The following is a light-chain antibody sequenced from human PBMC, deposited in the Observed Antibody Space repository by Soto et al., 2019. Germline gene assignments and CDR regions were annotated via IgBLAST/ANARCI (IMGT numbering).Light chain of an antibody. CDR3: QQYNNWPRT. J-gene: IGKJ1*01. CDR1: QSVSSN. CDR2: GAS. Sequence: EIVMTQSPATLSVSPGERATLSCRANQSVSSNLAWYQQKPGQAPSLLIYGASTRATGIPARFSGSGSGTDFTLTISSLQSEDFAVYYCQQYNNWPRTFGQGTKVEIK. V-gene: IGKV3-15*01.